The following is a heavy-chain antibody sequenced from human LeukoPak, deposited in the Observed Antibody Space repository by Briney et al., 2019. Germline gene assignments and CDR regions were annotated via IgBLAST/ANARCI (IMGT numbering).Heavy chain of an antibody. CDR1: GFTLSDYY. CDR2: ISSSGTNT. Sequence: GGSLRLSCAASGFTLSDYYMSWIRQAPEKGLEWVSYISSSGTNTHYVDSAKGRFTISRDNAKNSLYLQMNSLRAEDTAVYYCARGPFLSSGYYSNGLDIWGQGTMVTVSS. D-gene: IGHD6-19*01. CDR3: ARGPFLSSGYYSNGLDI. V-gene: IGHV3-11*04. J-gene: IGHJ3*02.